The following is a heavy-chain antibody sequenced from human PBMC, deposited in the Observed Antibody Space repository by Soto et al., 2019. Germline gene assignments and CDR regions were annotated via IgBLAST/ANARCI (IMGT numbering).Heavy chain of an antibody. CDR3: ARCTGYY. D-gene: IGHD1-1*01. V-gene: IGHV3-74*01. Sequence: EVQVVESGGGLVQPGGSLSLSCAASGFSFSSYGMHWVRQAPGKGLVWVSRINGDGSITNYADSVKGRFTISRDNAKNTVYLQMNSLTAEDTAVYYCARCTGYYWGQGILVTVSS. CDR2: INGDGSIT. J-gene: IGHJ4*02. CDR1: GFSFSSYG.